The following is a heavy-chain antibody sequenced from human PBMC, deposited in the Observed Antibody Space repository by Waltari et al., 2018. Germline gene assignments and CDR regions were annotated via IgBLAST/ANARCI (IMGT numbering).Heavy chain of an antibody. CDR3: AREYYDFWSGYYPRGYYGMDV. D-gene: IGHD3-3*01. J-gene: IGHJ6*02. CDR1: GYSFTSYW. V-gene: IGHV5-51*01. CDR2: IYPGYSDT. Sequence: EVQLVQSGAEVKKPGESLKISCKGSGYSFTSYWIGWVRERPGKGLEWMGIIYPGYSDTRYSPSVQGQVTISADKSISTAYLQWSSLKASDTAMYYCAREYYDFWSGYYPRGYYGMDVWGQGTTVTVSS.